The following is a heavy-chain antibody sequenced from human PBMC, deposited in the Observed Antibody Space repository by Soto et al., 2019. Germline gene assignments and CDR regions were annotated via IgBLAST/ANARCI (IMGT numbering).Heavy chain of an antibody. Sequence: QVLLVESGGGVVQPGRSLRLSCAASGFTFSTYGMHWVRQAPVKGLEWVAVISYDGSNVHYADSVKGRFTISRDNSKNTLYLQMNGLRAEDTAVYYCRSTTIAVVIWGQGTLVTVSS. CDR1: GFTFSTYG. V-gene: IGHV3-30*03. CDR2: ISYDGSNV. J-gene: IGHJ4*02. D-gene: IGHD3-22*01. CDR3: RSTTIAVVI.